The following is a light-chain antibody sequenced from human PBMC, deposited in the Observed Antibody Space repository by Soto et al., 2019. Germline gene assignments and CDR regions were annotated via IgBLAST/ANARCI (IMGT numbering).Light chain of an antibody. J-gene: IGKJ4*01. V-gene: IGKV3-20*01. CDR2: GAS. CDR1: QSVNSYY. CDR3: QQYGSSPRLT. Sequence: EIVLTQSPGTLSLSPGERATLSCRASQSVNSYYLAWYQQKPGQAPRLIIYGASSRATGIPDRFSGSGSGTDFTLTISRLEPEDFAVYYCQQYGSSPRLTFGGGTKMEIK.